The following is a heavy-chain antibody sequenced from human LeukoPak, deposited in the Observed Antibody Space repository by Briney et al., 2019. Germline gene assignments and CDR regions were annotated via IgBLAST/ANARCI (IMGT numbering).Heavy chain of an antibody. D-gene: IGHD3-3*01. CDR2: ISGSGDNT. Sequence: AGGSLRLSCAASGFTFSNYAMSWVRQAPGKGLEWVSGISGSGDNTYYADSVKGRFTISRDNSKNTLYLQMNSLRAEDTAVYYCAKDDYDFWSGSQPIDYWGQGTLVTVSS. V-gene: IGHV3-23*01. CDR3: AKDDYDFWSGSQPIDY. CDR1: GFTFSNYA. J-gene: IGHJ4*02.